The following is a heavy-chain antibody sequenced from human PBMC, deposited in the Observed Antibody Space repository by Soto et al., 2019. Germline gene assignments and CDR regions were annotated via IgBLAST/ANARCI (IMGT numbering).Heavy chain of an antibody. D-gene: IGHD2-21*02. CDR3: ARDPEEIAYCGGDCYSGPDY. CDR1: GFTFSSYA. V-gene: IGHV3-30-3*01. CDR2: ISYDGSNK. Sequence: GESLRLSCAASGFTFSSYAMHWVRQAPGKGLEWVAVISYDGSNKYYADSVKGRFTISRDNSKNTLYLQMNSLRAEDTAVYYCARDPEEIAYCGGDCYSGPDYWGQGTLVTASS. J-gene: IGHJ4*02.